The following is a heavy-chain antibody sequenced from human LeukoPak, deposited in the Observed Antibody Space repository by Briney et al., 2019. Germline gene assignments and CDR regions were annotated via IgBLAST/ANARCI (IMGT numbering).Heavy chain of an antibody. CDR3: ARDPVIAAHRGAFDI. CDR2: ISYDGSNK. J-gene: IGHJ3*02. Sequence: GGSLRLSCAATGFTCSSYAMHWVRQAPGKGLEWVAVISYDGSNKYYADSVKGRFTISRDNSKNTLYLQMNSLRAEDTAVYYCARDPVIAAHRGAFDIWGQGTMVTVSS. D-gene: IGHD6-6*01. V-gene: IGHV3-30*04. CDR1: GFTCSSYA.